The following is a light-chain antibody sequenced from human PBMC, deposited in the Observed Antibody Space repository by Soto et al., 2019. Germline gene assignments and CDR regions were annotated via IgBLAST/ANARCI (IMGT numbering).Light chain of an antibody. CDR3: QQYNTYQYT. J-gene: IGKJ5*01. CDR1: QGISNY. CDR2: AAS. V-gene: IGKV1-27*01. Sequence: DIPMTQSPSSPFASVGARVTITCLASQGISNYLAWYQQKPGKVPKLLIYAASTLQSGVPSRFSGSGSGTEFTLTISSLQPDDVATYYCQQYNTYQYTFGQGTRLEIK.